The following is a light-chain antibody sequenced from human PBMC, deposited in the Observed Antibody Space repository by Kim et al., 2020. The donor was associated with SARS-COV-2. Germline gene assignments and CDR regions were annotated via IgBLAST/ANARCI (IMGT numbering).Light chain of an antibody. CDR3: QQYGSWT. CDR2: GAS. CDR1: QSVSSSY. Sequence: EIVLTQSPGTLSLSPGERATLSCRASQSVSSSYLAWYQQKPGQAPRLLIYGASSRATGIPDRFSGSGSGTDFTLTMSRLEPEDFAVYYCQQYGSWTFGQGTKVDIK. J-gene: IGKJ1*01. V-gene: IGKV3-20*01.